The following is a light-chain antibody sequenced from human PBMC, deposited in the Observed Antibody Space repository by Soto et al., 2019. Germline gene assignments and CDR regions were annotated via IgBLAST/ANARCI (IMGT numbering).Light chain of an antibody. Sequence: QAVVTQDPSLTVSPGGTVTLTCDSSTGAVTASHYPFWFQQKPGQAPRTLIFDTSDKSSWTPARFSGSLLGGKAALALSGEQPEDEAEYYCLHSYSEHRVFGGGTQLTVL. CDR2: DTS. CDR3: LHSYSEHRV. J-gene: IGLJ7*01. CDR1: TGAVTASHY. V-gene: IGLV7-46*01.